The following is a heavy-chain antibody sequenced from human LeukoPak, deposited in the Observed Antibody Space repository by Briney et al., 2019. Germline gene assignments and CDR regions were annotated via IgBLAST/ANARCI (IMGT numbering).Heavy chain of an antibody. V-gene: IGHV3-7*01. CDR1: GFTFSDYY. CDR2: INQEESEQ. Sequence: GGSLRLSCAASGFTFSDYYMSWIRQAPGKGLEWVANINQEESEQYYVDSVKGRFTISRDNAKDSLYLQMNSLRPEDTALYYCARPSVTTGVDAFDFWGQGTMVTVSS. CDR3: ARPSVTTGVDAFDF. J-gene: IGHJ3*01. D-gene: IGHD4-17*01.